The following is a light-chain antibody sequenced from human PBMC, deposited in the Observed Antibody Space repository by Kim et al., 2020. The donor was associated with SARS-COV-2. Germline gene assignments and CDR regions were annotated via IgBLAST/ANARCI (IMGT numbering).Light chain of an antibody. V-gene: IGKV3-11*01. Sequence: PGERATLSCRASQSVSTYLAWYQQKPGQAPRLLIYDASNRATGIPDWFSGSGSGTDFTLTISSLESEDFAVYYCQQRSNWPPALTFGGGTKVDIK. CDR3: QQRSNWPPALT. CDR2: DAS. CDR1: QSVSTY. J-gene: IGKJ4*01.